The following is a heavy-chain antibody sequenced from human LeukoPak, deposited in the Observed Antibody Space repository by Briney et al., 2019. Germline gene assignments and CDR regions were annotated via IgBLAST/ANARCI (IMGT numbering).Heavy chain of an antibody. CDR2: ISSTSNTI. CDR1: GFTFSSYE. Sequence: GGSLRLSCAASGFTFSSYEMNWVRQAPGKGLEWVSYISSTSNTIYYADSVKGRFTISRDNAKNSLYLQMNSLRAEDTAVYYCARGGGSYSNWFDPWGQGTLVTVSS. CDR3: ARGGGSYSNWFDP. D-gene: IGHD1-26*01. V-gene: IGHV3-48*01. J-gene: IGHJ5*02.